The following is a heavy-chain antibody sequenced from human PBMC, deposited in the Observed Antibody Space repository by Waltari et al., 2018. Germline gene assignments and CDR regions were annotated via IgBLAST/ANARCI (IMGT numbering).Heavy chain of an antibody. J-gene: IGHJ6*02. CDR3: ARDPVSGGFSGMDV. CDR2: INQDGTEK. CDR1: GFTFRSYW. D-gene: IGHD3-16*01. V-gene: IGHV3-7*01. Sequence: EVQLVESGGGLVHPGGSLTIYCAASGFTFRSYWRNWVRQAPGKGLEWVANINQDGTEKHYIDSVVGRFIISRDNADDSLFLQMHSLRAEDAAVYYCARDPVSGGFSGMDVWGQGTTVTVSS.